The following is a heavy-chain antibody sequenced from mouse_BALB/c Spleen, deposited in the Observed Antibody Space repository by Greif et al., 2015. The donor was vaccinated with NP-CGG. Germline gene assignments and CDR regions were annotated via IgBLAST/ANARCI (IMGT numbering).Heavy chain of an antibody. CDR3: AISSGYVYFDY. J-gene: IGHJ2*01. CDR2: IDTSDSYT. CDR1: GYTFTDYW. V-gene: IGHV1-69*01. D-gene: IGHD3-1*01. Sequence: QVQLQQSGAELVMPGASVKMSCKASGYTFTDYWMHWVKQRPGQGLEWIGAIDTSDSYTSYNQKFKGKATLTVDKSSSTAYMQLSSLTSEDSAVYYCAISSGYVYFDYWGQGTTLTVSS.